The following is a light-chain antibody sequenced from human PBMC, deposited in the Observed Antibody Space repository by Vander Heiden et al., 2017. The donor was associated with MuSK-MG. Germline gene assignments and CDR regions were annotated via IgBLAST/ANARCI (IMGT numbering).Light chain of an antibody. Sequence: DIQMTQSPSSLSASVGASVTITCRASQSISSYLNWYQQKPGKAPKLLIYAASSLQSGVPSRFSGSGSGTDFTLTISSLQPEDVATYYCQQSYSTPYTFGQGTKLXIK. J-gene: IGKJ2*01. CDR2: AAS. V-gene: IGKV1-39*01. CDR1: QSISSY. CDR3: QQSYSTPYT.